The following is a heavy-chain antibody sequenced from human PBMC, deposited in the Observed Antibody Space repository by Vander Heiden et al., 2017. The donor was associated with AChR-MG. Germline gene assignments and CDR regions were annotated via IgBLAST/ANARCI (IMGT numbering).Heavy chain of an antibody. V-gene: IGHV1-69*01. D-gene: IGHD2-15*01. J-gene: IGHJ6*02. CDR2: IIPIFGTA. CDR3: ARGYCSGGSWCRRNYYYYGMDV. CDR1: GGTFSSYA. Sequence: QVQLVQSGAEVKKPGSSVKVSCKASGGTFSSYAISWVRQAPGQGLEWMGGIIPIFGTANYAQKFQGRVTITADESTSTAYMELSSLRSEDTAVYYCARGYCSGGSWCRRNYYYYGMDVWGQGTTVTVSS.